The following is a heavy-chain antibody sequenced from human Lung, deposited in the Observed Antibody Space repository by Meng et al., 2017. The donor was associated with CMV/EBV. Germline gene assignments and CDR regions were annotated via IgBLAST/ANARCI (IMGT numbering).Heavy chain of an antibody. CDR3: AHRPTDFVVEMGEGYFDY. CDR1: GFSLSTSGVG. CDR2: IYWNDDK. V-gene: IGHV2-5*01. J-gene: IGHJ4*02. Sequence: GXXLVXPTQTLTLTCTFSGFSLSTSGVGVGWFRQPPGKALEWLALIYWNDDKLYSPSLKSRLTITKDTSKNQVVLTMSNMDPMDTATYYCAHRPTDFVVEMGEGYFDYXGQGXLVTVSS. D-gene: IGHD5-24*01.